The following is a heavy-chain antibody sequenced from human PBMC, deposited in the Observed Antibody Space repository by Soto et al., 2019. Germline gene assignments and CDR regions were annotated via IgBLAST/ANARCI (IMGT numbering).Heavy chain of an antibody. Sequence: QLQLQESGSGLVKPSQTLSLTCAVSGGSISSNGYSWSWIRQPPGKGLEWIGFIHYSGNTYYNPSLKSRVTIAVDRSKNQFSLQLSSVTAADTAVYFCARVRLSTRILADYYFDYWGQGTLVTVSS. V-gene: IGHV4-30-2*01. CDR3: ARVRLSTRILADYYFDY. D-gene: IGHD3-9*01. CDR1: GGSISSNGYS. CDR2: IHYSGNT. J-gene: IGHJ4*02.